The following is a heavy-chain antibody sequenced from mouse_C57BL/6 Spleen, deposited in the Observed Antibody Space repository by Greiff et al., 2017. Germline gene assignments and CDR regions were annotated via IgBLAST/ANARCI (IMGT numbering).Heavy chain of an antibody. CDR3: ARRVGKDDAMDY. V-gene: IGHV1-82*01. J-gene: IGHJ4*01. Sequence: VKLMESGPELVKPGASVKISCKASGYAFSSSWMNWVKQRPGKGLEWIGRIYPGDGDTNYNGKFKGKATLTADKSSSTAYMQLSSLTSEDSAVYFCARRVGKDDAMDYWGQGTSVTVSS. CDR2: IYPGDGDT. D-gene: IGHD1-3*01. CDR1: GYAFSSSW.